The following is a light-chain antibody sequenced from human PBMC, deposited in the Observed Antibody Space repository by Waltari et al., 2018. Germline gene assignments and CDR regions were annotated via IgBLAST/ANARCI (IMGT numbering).Light chain of an antibody. J-gene: IGLJ1*01. CDR2: DVS. CDR3: CSYAGSYTYV. Sequence: QSALTQPRSVSGSPGQSVTISCTGTSSAVVGYNYVSWYQQHPGKAPKLMIYDVSKRPSGVPDRFSGSKSGNTASLTISGLQAEDEADYYCCSYAGSYTYVFGTETKVTVL. V-gene: IGLV2-11*01. CDR1: SSAVVGYNY.